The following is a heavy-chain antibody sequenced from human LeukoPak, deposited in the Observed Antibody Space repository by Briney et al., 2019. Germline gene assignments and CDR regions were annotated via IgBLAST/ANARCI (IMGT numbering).Heavy chain of an antibody. CDR1: GGSISSYY. Sequence: SETLSLTCTVSGGSISSYYWSWIRQPPGKGLEWIGYIYYSGSTNYNPSLKSRVTISVDTSKNQFSLKLSSVTAADTAVYYCARETPGRAWFDPGGQGTLVTVYS. CDR3: ARETPGRAWFDP. J-gene: IGHJ5*02. CDR2: IYYSGST. V-gene: IGHV4-59*01. D-gene: IGHD2-15*01.